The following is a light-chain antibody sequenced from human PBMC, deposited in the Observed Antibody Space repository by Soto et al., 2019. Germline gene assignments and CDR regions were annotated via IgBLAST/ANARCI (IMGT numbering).Light chain of an antibody. V-gene: IGLV1-51*02. Sequence: QSVLTQPPSLSAAPGQKITISCSGSSSNLGNNYVSWYQHLPGTAPKLLIYENNKRPSGIPDRFSGSKSGTSATLGITGLQTGDYVDYYCAKWDSSRSAYVFGTGTNVTV. CDR3: AKWDSSRSAYV. CDR2: ENN. CDR1: SSNLGNNY. J-gene: IGLJ1*01.